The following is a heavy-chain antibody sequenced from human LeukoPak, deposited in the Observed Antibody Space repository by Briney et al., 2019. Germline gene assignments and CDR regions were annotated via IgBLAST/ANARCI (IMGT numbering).Heavy chain of an antibody. CDR3: ARAYCSSTSCPPDY. CDR1: EFTFSYYA. Sequence: PGGSLRLSCAASEFTFSYYAMHWFRQAPGKGLEYVSAISPNGGTTYYANSVKGRFTISRDNSKNTLWLQMGSLRAEDMAVYYCARAYCSSTSCPPDYWGQGTLVTVSS. CDR2: ISPNGGTT. V-gene: IGHV3-64*01. J-gene: IGHJ4*02. D-gene: IGHD2-2*01.